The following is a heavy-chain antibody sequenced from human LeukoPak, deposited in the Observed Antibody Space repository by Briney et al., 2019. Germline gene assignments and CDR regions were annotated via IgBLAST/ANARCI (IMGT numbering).Heavy chain of an antibody. D-gene: IGHD2-2*01. CDR2: ISAYNGNT. CDR3: ARDMGSVVVPAANDY. V-gene: IGHV1-18*01. CDR1: GYTFTSYG. J-gene: IGHJ4*02. Sequence: ASVEVSCKASGYTFTSYGISWVRQAPGQGLEWMGWISAYNGNTNYAQKLQGRVTMTTDTSTSTAYMELRSLRSDDTAVYYCARDMGSVVVPAANDYWGQGTLVTVSS.